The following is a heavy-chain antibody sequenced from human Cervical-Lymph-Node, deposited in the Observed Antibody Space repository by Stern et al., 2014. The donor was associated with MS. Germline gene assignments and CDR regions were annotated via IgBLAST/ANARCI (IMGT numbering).Heavy chain of an antibody. Sequence: VQLVQSGAEVXXXGASVKVSCKASGYRFSTFYLHWLRQAPGQGLQWXGXXXPGSGATNSSQTFQGRLTMTRDRSITTAYLELSGLRSDDTAVYYCARIYCSGDECYHSFDTWGQGTLVTVSS. D-gene: IGHD3-16*02. V-gene: IGHV1-2*02. CDR2: XXPGSGAT. J-gene: IGHJ4*02. CDR3: ARIYCSGDECYHSFDT. CDR1: GYRFSTFY.